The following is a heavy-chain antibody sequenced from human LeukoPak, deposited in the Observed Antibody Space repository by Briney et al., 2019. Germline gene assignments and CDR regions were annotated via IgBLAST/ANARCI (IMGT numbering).Heavy chain of an antibody. CDR3: ARDRWPSGSPHLDY. V-gene: IGHV1-2*06. CDR1: GYTFTGYY. D-gene: IGHD5-24*01. Sequence: ASVKVSCKASGYTFTGYYMHWVRQAPGQGLEWMGRINPNSGGTNYAQKFQGRVTMTRDTSISTAYMELSRLRSDDTAVYNCARDRWPSGSPHLDYWGQGTLVTVSS. J-gene: IGHJ4*02. CDR2: INPNSGGT.